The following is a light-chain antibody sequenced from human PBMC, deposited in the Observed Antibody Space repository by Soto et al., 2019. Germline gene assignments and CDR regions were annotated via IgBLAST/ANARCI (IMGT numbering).Light chain of an antibody. Sequence: QAVVTQEPSLTVSPGGTVTLTCASSTGAVTSGHWPHWFQQKPGQAPRTLIYDTDNKHPWTPARFSGSLLGCKAALTLSGAQPEDEADYYCLVIFTGVGEVFGTGTKVTVL. CDR1: TGAVTSGHW. CDR3: LVIFTGVGEV. J-gene: IGLJ1*01. CDR2: DTD. V-gene: IGLV7-46*01.